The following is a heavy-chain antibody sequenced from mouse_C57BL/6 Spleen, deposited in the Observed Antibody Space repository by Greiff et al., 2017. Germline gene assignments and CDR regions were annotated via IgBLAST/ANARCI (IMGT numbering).Heavy chain of an antibody. J-gene: IGHJ4*01. CDR2: ISYDGSN. Sequence: VQLKQSGPGLVKPSQSLSLTCSVTGYSITSGYYWNWIRQFPGNKLEWMGYISYDGSNNYNPSLKNRISITRDTSKNQFFLKLNSVTTEDTATYYCARGSSGYQYYAMDYWGQGTSVTVSS. CDR1: GYSITSGYY. V-gene: IGHV3-6*01. CDR3: ARGSSGYQYYAMDY. D-gene: IGHD3-2*02.